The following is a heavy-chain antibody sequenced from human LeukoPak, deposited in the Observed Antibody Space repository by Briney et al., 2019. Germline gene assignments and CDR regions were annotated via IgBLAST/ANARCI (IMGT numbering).Heavy chain of an antibody. CDR2: ISGGGGRT. CDR1: GFTFSSYA. V-gene: IGHV3-23*01. J-gene: IGHJ4*02. Sequence: GGSLRLSCTASGFTFSSYAMSWVRQAPGKGLKWVSTISGGGGRTYYADSVKGRFTISRDNSKNTLYLQMNSLRAEDTAVYYCAKGGRITMVRGVISYFDYWGQGTLVTVSS. CDR3: AKGGRITMVRGVISYFDY. D-gene: IGHD3-10*01.